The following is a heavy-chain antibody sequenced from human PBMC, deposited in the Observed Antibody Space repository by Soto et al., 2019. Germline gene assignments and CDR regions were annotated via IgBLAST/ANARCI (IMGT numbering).Heavy chain of an antibody. CDR2: IIPIFGTA. CDR3: ARDPSSWYGWFDP. V-gene: IGHV1-69*13. J-gene: IGHJ5*02. CDR1: GGTFSSYA. D-gene: IGHD6-13*01. Sequence: SVKVSCKASGGTFSSYAISWVRQAPGQGLEWMGGIIPIFGTANYAQKFQGRVTITADESTSTAYMELSSLRSEDTAVYYCARDPSSWYGWFDPWGQGTLVTVSS.